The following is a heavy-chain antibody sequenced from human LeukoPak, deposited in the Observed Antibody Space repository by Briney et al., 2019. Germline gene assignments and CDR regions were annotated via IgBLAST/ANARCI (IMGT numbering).Heavy chain of an antibody. CDR3: ATQRNYDFWSGFRFDP. Sequence: SVKVSCKASGGTFSSYAISWVRQAPGQGLEWMGRIIPILGIANYAQKFQGRVTITADKSTSTAYMELSSLRSEDTAVYYCATQRNYDFWSGFRFDPWGQGTLVTVSS. D-gene: IGHD3-3*01. CDR1: GGTFSSYA. J-gene: IGHJ5*02. CDR2: IIPILGIA. V-gene: IGHV1-69*04.